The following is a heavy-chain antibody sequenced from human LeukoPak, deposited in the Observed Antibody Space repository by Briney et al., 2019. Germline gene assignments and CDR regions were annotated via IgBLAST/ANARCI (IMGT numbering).Heavy chain of an antibody. D-gene: IGHD6-13*01. Sequence: SETLSLTCAVYGGSFSDNYWSWIRQPPGKGLEWIGEINHSGIANYNPSLKSRVTISIDMSRNRFSLKLSSVTAADTAVYYCARYRQGGIYSSSWYGFDYWGQGTLVTVSS. CDR1: GGSFSDNY. J-gene: IGHJ4*02. V-gene: IGHV4-34*01. CDR2: INHSGIA. CDR3: ARYRQGGIYSSSWYGFDY.